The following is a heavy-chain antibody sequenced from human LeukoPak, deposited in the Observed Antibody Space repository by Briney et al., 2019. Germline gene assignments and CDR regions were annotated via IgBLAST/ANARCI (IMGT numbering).Heavy chain of an antibody. CDR3: ARLVEVAGRLDY. Sequence: GESLKISCKGSGYSFTSYWIGWVHQMPGKGLEWMGIIYPGDSDTRYSPSFQGQVTISADKSISTAYLQWSRLKVSDTAMYYCARLVEVAGRLDYWGQGTPVIVSS. V-gene: IGHV5-51*07. CDR1: GYSFTSYW. J-gene: IGHJ4*02. D-gene: IGHD6-19*01. CDR2: IYPGDSDT.